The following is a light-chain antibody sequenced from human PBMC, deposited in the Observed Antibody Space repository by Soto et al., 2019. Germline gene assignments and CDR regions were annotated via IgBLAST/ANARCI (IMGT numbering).Light chain of an antibody. CDR3: NSYTSSSTQV. CDR2: DVD. V-gene: IGLV2-14*01. J-gene: IGLJ1*01. CDR1: SSDVGGYNY. Sequence: QSALTQPASVSGSPGQSISISCTGTSSDVGGYNYVSWYQQYPGKVPKLIIYDVDNRPSGVSDRFSGSKSGNTASLTISGLQAEDEADYYCNSYTSSSTQVFGTGTKLTVL.